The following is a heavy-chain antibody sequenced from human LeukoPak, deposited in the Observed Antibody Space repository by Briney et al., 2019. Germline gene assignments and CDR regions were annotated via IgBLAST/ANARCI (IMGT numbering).Heavy chain of an antibody. D-gene: IGHD3-10*01. CDR3: AKDQITEGAFDI. J-gene: IGHJ3*02. Sequence: PGGSLRLSCAASGFTFDDYAMHWVRQAPGKGLEWVSGISWNSGSIGYADSVKGRFTISRDNAKNSLYLQMNSLRAEDTALYYCAKDQITEGAFDIWGQGTMVTVSS. CDR1: GFTFDDYA. CDR2: ISWNSGSI. V-gene: IGHV3-9*01.